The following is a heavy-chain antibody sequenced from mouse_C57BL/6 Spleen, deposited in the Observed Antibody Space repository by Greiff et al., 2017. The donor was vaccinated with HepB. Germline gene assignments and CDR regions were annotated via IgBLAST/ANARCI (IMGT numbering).Heavy chain of an antibody. J-gene: IGHJ3*01. CDR2: IHPSDSDT. Sequence: QVQLKQPGAELVKPGASVKVSCKASGYTFTSYWMHWVKQRPGQGLEWIGRIHPSDSDTNYNQKFKGKATLTVDKSSSTAYMQLSSLTSEDSAVYYCAMEGQLRLRFAYWGQGTLVTVSA. D-gene: IGHD3-2*02. CDR3: AMEGQLRLRFAY. CDR1: GYTFTSYW. V-gene: IGHV1-74*01.